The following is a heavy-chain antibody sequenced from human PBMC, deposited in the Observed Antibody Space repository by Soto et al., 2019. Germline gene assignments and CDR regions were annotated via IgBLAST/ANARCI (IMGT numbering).Heavy chain of an antibody. V-gene: IGHV4-59*01. J-gene: IGHJ5*02. CDR3: ARDRLQNKTTKTSGILDP. Sequence: SETLSLPCTVSGGSISSYYWSWIRQPPGKGLEWIGYIYYSGSTNYNPSLKSRVTISVDTSKNQFSLKLSSVTAADTAVYYCARDRLQNKTTKTSGILDPWGQGTLVTVSS. CDR2: IYYSGST. CDR1: GGSISSYY. D-gene: IGHD2-15*01.